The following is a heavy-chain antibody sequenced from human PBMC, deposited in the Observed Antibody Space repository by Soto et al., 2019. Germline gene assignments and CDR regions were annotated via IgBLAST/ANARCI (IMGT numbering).Heavy chain of an antibody. J-gene: IGHJ3*02. V-gene: IGHV3-7*01. CDR3: ASPTGGRYDAFDI. CDR2: IKQDGSEK. D-gene: IGHD1-26*01. Sequence: GGSLRLSCAASGFTFSSYWMSWVRQAPGKGLEWVANIKQDGSEKYYVDSVEGRFTISRDNAKNSLYLQMNSLRAEDTAVYYCASPTGGRYDAFDIWGQGTMVTVSS. CDR1: GFTFSSYW.